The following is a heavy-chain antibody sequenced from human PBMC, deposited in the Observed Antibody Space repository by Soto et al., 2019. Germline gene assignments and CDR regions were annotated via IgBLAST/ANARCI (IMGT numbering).Heavy chain of an antibody. J-gene: IGHJ2*01. CDR1: GYTFTGYY. CDR2: INPNSGGT. V-gene: IGHV1-2*04. Sequence: ASVKVSCKASGYTFTGYYMHWVRQAPGQGLEWMGWINPNSGGTNYAQKFQGWVTMTRDTSISTAYMELSRLRSDDTAVYYCARNGRNWNKNYYGSGSYHWYFDLRVRG. D-gene: IGHD3-10*01. CDR3: ARNGRNWNKNYYGSGSYHWYFDL.